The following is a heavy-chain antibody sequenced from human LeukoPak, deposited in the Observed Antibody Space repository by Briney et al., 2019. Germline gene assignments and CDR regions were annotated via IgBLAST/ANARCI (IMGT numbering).Heavy chain of an antibody. CDR3: AKDRRRTSGWYVFDY. V-gene: IGHV3-23*01. CDR2: ISDSGDTT. Sequence: GGSPRLSCAASGFSFRNYAMAWVRQAPGKGLEWVSVISDSGDTTYYADSVKGRFTISRDNSKNTLYLQMNSLRAEDTAVYYCAKDRRRTSGWYVFDYWGQGTLVTVSS. CDR1: GFSFRNYA. J-gene: IGHJ4*02. D-gene: IGHD6-19*01.